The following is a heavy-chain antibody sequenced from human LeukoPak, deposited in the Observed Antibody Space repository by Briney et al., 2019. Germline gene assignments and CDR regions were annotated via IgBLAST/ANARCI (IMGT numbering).Heavy chain of an antibody. V-gene: IGHV3-48*04. J-gene: IGHJ4*02. Sequence: GGSLRLSCAASGFTFSSYSMNWVRQAPGKRLEWVSYISGRSGTIYYADSVKGRFTISRDDAQNSLYLQMNSLRAEDTAVYYCARDDSASSFSDYWGQGTLVTVSS. CDR1: GFTFSSYS. CDR3: ARDDSASSFSDY. CDR2: ISGRSGTI. D-gene: IGHD6-6*01.